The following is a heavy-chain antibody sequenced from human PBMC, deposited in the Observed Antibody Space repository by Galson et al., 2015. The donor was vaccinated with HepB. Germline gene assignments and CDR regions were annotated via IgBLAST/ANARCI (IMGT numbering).Heavy chain of an antibody. D-gene: IGHD3-9*01. CDR1: GFTFSSYG. Sequence: SLRLSCAASGFTFSSYGMHWVRQAPGKGLEWVAVIWYDGSNKYYADSVKGRFTISRDNSKYTLYLQMNSLRAEDTAVYYCARATFTTSYDILTGYDYYYGMDVWGQGTTVTVSS. J-gene: IGHJ6*02. CDR3: ARATFTTSYDILTGYDYYYGMDV. CDR2: IWYDGSNK. V-gene: IGHV3-33*08.